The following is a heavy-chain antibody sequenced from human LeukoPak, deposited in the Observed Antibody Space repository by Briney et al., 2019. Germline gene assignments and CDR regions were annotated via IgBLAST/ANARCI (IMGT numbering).Heavy chain of an antibody. CDR2: IYPGDSDT. CDR3: ARRKAEAGNFPWFDP. D-gene: IGHD6-13*01. CDR1: GYSFTSYW. Sequence: GESLKISCKGSGYSFTSYWIGWVRQMPGKGLEWMGIIYPGDSDTRYSPSFQGQVTISADKSISTAYLQWSSLKASDTAMYYCARRKAEAGNFPWFDPWGQGTLVTVSS. V-gene: IGHV5-51*01. J-gene: IGHJ5*02.